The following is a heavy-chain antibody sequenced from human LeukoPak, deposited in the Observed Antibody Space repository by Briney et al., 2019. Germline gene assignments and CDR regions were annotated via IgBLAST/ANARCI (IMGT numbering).Heavy chain of an antibody. CDR2: INPSGGST. CDR1: GYTFTSYY. CDR3: VSFVAAAGKEVDY. D-gene: IGHD6-13*01. J-gene: IGHJ4*02. Sequence: ASVKVSCKASGYTFTSYYIHWVRQAPGQGLEWMEIINPSGGSTTYAQKFRGRVTMTRDTSTSTVYMELSSLRSEDTAVYYCVSFVAAAGKEVDYWGQGTLVTVSS. V-gene: IGHV1-46*01.